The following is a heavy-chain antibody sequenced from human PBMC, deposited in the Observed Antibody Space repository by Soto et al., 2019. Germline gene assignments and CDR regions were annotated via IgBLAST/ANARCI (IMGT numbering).Heavy chain of an antibody. V-gene: IGHV5-51*01. CDR2: IYPADSDV. Sequence: GESLKISCQGSGYRFIAYWIGWVRQKPGKGLELMGIIYPADSDVRYSPSFQGQVTTSVDKSINTAYLQWSSLKASDTAIYYCARLAVTSSTHFDYWGQGTPVTAPQ. D-gene: IGHD2-21*02. CDR3: ARLAVTSSTHFDY. CDR1: GYRFIAYW. J-gene: IGHJ4*02.